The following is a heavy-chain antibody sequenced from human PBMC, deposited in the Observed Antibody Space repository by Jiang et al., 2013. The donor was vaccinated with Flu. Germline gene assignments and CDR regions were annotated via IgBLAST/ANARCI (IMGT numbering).Heavy chain of an antibody. Sequence: SGAEVKKPGTSVQVSCKASGFTFSSSAVQWVRQARGQRLEWIGWIVVGSGDTNYAQTFQERVTLTRDMSTSTAYMELSSLGSEDTAVYYCAVKYYYDSSGYNSLDYWGQGTLVTVSS. D-gene: IGHD3-22*01. V-gene: IGHV1-58*01. CDR2: IVVGSGDT. J-gene: IGHJ4*02. CDR3: AVKYYYDSSGYNSLDY. CDR1: GFTFSSSA.